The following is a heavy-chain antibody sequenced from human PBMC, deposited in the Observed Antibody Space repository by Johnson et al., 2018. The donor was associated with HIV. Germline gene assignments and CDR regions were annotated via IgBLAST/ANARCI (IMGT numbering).Heavy chain of an antibody. CDR1: GFTFSSYG. Sequence: QVQLVESGGGVVQPGRSLRLSCAASGFTFSSYGVHCVRQAPGKGLEWVAVISYGGSNKYYADSVKGRFTISRDNSKNTLYLQMNSLRAEDTAVYYCARVAVLWFRDTNAFDLWGQGTMVTVSS. D-gene: IGHD3-10*01. CDR3: ARVAVLWFRDTNAFDL. V-gene: IGHV3-30*19. CDR2: ISYGGSNK. J-gene: IGHJ3*01.